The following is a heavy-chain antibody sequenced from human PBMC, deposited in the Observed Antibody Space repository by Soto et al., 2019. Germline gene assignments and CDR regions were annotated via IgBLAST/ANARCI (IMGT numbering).Heavy chain of an antibody. J-gene: IGHJ5*02. CDR2: IYYSVRT. CDR1: GGYISSRTYY. D-gene: IGHD1-1*01. CDR3: ASPPGNCCGWFAP. V-gene: IGHV4-39*01. Sequence: QLQLQESGPGLVKPSETLSLTCPVSGGYISSRTYYWGWIRQPPGKGLEWIGSIYYSVRTYYSPSLKSRVTISVDTAKNQFSLSLASVTAADASVYYCASPPGNCCGWFAPWGQGTLVTVSS.